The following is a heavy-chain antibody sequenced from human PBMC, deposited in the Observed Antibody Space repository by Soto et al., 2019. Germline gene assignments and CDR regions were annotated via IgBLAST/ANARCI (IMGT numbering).Heavy chain of an antibody. V-gene: IGHV3-21*01. CDR3: ARGFFLEPLGYYDSSGYYYGVV. D-gene: IGHD3-22*01. CDR1: GFTFSSYS. Sequence: EVQLVESGGGLVKPGGSLRLSCAASGFTFSSYSMNWVRQAPGKGLEWVSSISSSSSYIYYADSVKGRFTISRDNAKNSLYLQMNSLRAEDTAVYYCARGFFLEPLGYYDSSGYYYGVVWGQGTLVTVSS. CDR2: ISSSSSYI. J-gene: IGHJ4*02.